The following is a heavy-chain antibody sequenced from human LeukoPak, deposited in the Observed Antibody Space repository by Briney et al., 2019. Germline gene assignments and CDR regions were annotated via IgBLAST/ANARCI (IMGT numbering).Heavy chain of an antibody. Sequence: GGSLRLSCAASGFTFSTYWMHWVRQAPGKGLMWVSRISHDGSSSSYADSVKGRFTISRDNAKNTLYLQMNSLRADDTAVYYCARAGYPYAFDIWGQGTMVTVSS. CDR3: ARAGYPYAFDI. CDR2: ISHDGSSS. D-gene: IGHD5-18*01. V-gene: IGHV3-74*01. J-gene: IGHJ3*02. CDR1: GFTFSTYW.